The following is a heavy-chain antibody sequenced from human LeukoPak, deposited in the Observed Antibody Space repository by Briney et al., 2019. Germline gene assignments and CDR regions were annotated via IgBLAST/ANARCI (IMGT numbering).Heavy chain of an antibody. CDR1: GFTFSSYW. CDR2: IKQDGSGK. D-gene: IGHD6-13*01. V-gene: IGHV3-7*01. J-gene: IGHJ4*02. Sequence: GGSLRLSCAASGFTFSSYWMSWVRQAPGKGLQWVANIKQDGSGKYYVDSVKGRFTISRDNAKNSLYLQMNSLRAEDTAVYYCARVQPGVAAAGTDYWGQGTLVTVSS. CDR3: ARVQPGVAAAGTDY.